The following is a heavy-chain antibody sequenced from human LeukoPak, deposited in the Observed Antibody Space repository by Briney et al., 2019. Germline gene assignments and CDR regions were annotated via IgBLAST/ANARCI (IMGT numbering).Heavy chain of an antibody. Sequence: SETLSLTCTVSGGSISSSSYYWGWIRQPPGKGLEWIGSIYYSGSTNYNPSLKSRVTISVDTSKNQFSLKLSSVTAADTAVYYCARLSSIAAADPPDYWGQGTLVTVSS. CDR1: GGSISSSSYY. V-gene: IGHV4-39*07. CDR2: IYYSGST. D-gene: IGHD6-13*01. J-gene: IGHJ4*02. CDR3: ARLSSIAAADPPDY.